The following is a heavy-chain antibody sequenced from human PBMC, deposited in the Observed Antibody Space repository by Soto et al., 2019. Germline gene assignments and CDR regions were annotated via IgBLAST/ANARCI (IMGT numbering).Heavy chain of an antibody. CDR2: IYYSGST. Sequence: SETLSLTCTVSGGSISSYYWSWIRQPPGKGLEWIGNIYYSGSTNYNPSLKSRVTISVDTSKNQLSLKLSSVTAADTAVYYCASHLSGSYNWFDPWGQGTLVTVSS. CDR1: GGSISSYY. J-gene: IGHJ5*02. V-gene: IGHV4-59*01. CDR3: ASHLSGSYNWFDP. D-gene: IGHD1-26*01.